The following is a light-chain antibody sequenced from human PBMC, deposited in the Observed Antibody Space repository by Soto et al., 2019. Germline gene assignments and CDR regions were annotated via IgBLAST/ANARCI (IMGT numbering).Light chain of an antibody. Sequence: QSVLTQPRSVSGSPGQSVTISCTGTSSDVDDYNYVSWFQQHPGKAPKLMIYDVSERPSGVPDRFSGSKSGNTASLTISGLQAEDEDDYYCCSYGGTSYVFGKGTKVTVL. CDR2: DVS. J-gene: IGLJ1*01. CDR1: SSDVDDYNY. V-gene: IGLV2-11*01. CDR3: CSYGGTSYV.